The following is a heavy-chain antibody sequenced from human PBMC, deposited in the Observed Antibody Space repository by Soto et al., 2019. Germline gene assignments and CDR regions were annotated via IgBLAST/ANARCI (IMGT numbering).Heavy chain of an antibody. D-gene: IGHD5-18*01. CDR1: GFTFSSYA. CDR2: ISGSGGST. CDR3: AKDVEMATANFDY. Sequence: PGGSLRLSCAASGFTFSSYAMSWVRQAPGKGLEWVSAISGSGGSTYYAGSVKGRLTISRDNSKNTLYLQMNSLRAEDTAVYYCAKDVEMATANFDYWGQGTLVTVSS. V-gene: IGHV3-23*01. J-gene: IGHJ4*02.